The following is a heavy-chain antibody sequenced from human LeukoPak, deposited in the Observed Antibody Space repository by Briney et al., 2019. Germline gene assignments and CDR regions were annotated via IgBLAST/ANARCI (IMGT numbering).Heavy chain of an antibody. Sequence: PGGSLRLPCAASGFNFDKYNMNWVRQAPGKGLEWISYISLSGSPIYYADSVKGRFTISRDNAKNSLYLQMNSLRAEDTAVYYCARELLNTLPLSYSMDVWGKGATVIVSS. CDR2: ISLSGSPI. CDR1: GFNFDKYN. D-gene: IGHD4/OR15-4a*01. CDR3: ARELLNTLPLSYSMDV. J-gene: IGHJ6*03. V-gene: IGHV3-48*04.